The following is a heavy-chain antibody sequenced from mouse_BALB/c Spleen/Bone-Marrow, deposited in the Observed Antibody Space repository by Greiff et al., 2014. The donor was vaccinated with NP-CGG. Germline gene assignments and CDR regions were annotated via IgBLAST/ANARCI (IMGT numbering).Heavy chain of an antibody. CDR2: INPYNGDT. Sequence: EVQLQQSGPELVKPGVSVKISCKASGYSFTGYFMNWVKQSHGKSLEWIGRINPYNGDTFYNQKFKGKATLTVDKSSSTAHMELLSLTSEDSAVYYCGRGAYYYGSSYYFDYWGQGTTLTVSS. J-gene: IGHJ2*01. D-gene: IGHD1-1*01. CDR1: GYSFTGYF. V-gene: IGHV1-37*01. CDR3: GRGAYYYGSSYYFDY.